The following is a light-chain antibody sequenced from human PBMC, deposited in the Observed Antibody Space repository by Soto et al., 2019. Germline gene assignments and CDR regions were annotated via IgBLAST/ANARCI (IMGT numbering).Light chain of an antibody. J-gene: IGKJ2*01. Sequence: EIVLTQSPTTLSLSPGETATLSCRASQAVSSSYLAWYQQKPGRAPRVVIYDASTRAAGIPDRFSGSGYATDFTLTISSPEPEDVAVYYCQQYEVGFIFGQGTKLEIK. V-gene: IGKV3-20*01. CDR2: DAS. CDR1: QAVSSSY. CDR3: QQYEVGFI.